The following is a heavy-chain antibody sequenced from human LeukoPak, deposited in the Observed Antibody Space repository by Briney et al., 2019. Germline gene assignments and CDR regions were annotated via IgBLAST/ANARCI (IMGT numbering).Heavy chain of an antibody. CDR3: ARRDGDNYDFDY. Sequence: SETLSLTCTVSGASVGSHYWSWIRQTPGKGLEWLGYGFYIGRTNYNPSLGSRVATSLDTSKNQFSLRLTAVTAADTAVYYCARRDGDNYDFDYWGQGILVTVSS. V-gene: IGHV4-59*02. CDR2: GFYIGRT. D-gene: IGHD5-24*01. J-gene: IGHJ4*02. CDR1: GASVGSHY.